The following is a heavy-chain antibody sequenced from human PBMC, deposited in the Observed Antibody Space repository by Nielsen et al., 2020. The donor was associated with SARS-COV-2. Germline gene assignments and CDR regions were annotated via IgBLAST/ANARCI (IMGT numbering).Heavy chain of an antibody. J-gene: IGHJ4*02. Sequence: GEFLKISCAASGFTFSGSAMHWVRQASGKGLEWVGRIRSKANSYATAYAASVKGRFTISRDDSKNTAYLQMNSLKTEDTAVYYCTLKTHWGQGTLVTVSS. V-gene: IGHV3-73*01. CDR1: GFTFSGSA. CDR3: TLKTH. CDR2: IRSKANSYAT.